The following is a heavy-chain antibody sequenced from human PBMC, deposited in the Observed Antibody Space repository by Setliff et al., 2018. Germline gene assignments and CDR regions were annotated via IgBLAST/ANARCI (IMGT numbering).Heavy chain of an antibody. Sequence: ASVKVSCKASGYTFTSYAMHWVRQAPGQRLEWMGWINAGNGNTKYSQKFRGRVTITRDTSASTAYMELSILRSEDTAVYYCARDRRDRAFDYWGQGTLVTVSS. CDR1: GYTFTSYA. J-gene: IGHJ4*02. V-gene: IGHV1-3*01. CDR2: INAGNGNT. D-gene: IGHD2-15*01. CDR3: ARDRRDRAFDY.